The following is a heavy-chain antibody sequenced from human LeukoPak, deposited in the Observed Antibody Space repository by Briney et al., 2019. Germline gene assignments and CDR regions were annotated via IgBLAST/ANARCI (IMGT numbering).Heavy chain of an antibody. CDR1: GGSISSYY. CDR2: IYYSGST. Sequence: PSETLSLTCTVSGGSISSYYWSWIRQPPGKGLEWIGYIYYSGSTNYNPSLKSRVTISVDTSKNQFSLKLSSVTAADTAVYYCARARWLQTPFDYWGQGTLVTVSS. V-gene: IGHV4-59*01. D-gene: IGHD4-23*01. CDR3: ARARWLQTPFDY. J-gene: IGHJ4*02.